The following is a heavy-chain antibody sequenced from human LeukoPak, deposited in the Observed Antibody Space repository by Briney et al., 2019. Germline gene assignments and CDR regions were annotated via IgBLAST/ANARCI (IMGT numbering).Heavy chain of an antibody. V-gene: IGHV4-61*05. CDR1: SGSISTSNYY. CDR2: IFYSGST. J-gene: IGHJ6*03. D-gene: IGHD5-18*01. Sequence: SETLSLTCTVSSGSISTSNYYWGWVRQPPGKALEWIGNIFYSGSTNYNPSLKSRVAISVDTSKNQFSLKLSSVTAADTAVYYCAGGYRSYDYYYYMDVWGKGTTVTISS. CDR3: AGGYRSYDYYYYMDV.